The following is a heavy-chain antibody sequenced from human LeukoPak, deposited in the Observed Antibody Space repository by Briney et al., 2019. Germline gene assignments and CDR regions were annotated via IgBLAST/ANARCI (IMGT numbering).Heavy chain of an antibody. V-gene: IGHV3-7*01. CDR2: IKQDGSEK. Sequence: ETLSLTCAVYGGSFSGYYWSWIRQAPGKGLEWVANIKQDGSEKYYVDSVKGRFTISRDNAKNSLYLQMNSLRAEDTAVYYCARAGYSYADYWGQGTLVTVSS. D-gene: IGHD5-18*01. J-gene: IGHJ4*02. CDR1: GGSFSGYY. CDR3: ARAGYSYADY.